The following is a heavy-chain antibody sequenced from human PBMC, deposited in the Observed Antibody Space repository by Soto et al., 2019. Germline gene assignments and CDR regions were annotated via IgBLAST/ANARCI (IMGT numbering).Heavy chain of an antibody. D-gene: IGHD6-6*01. CDR3: AKEIEYSSPGDYYYYGMDV. V-gene: IGHV3-30*18. CDR1: GFTFSSYG. J-gene: IGHJ6*02. Sequence: GGSLRLSCAASGFTFSSYGMHGVRKAPGKGLEWVAVISYDGSNKYYADSVKGRFTISRDNSKNTLYLQMNSLRAEDTAVYYCAKEIEYSSPGDYYYYGMDVWGQGTTVTVS. CDR2: ISYDGSNK.